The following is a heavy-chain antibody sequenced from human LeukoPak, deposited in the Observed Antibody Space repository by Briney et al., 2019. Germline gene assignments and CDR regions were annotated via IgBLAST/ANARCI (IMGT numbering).Heavy chain of an antibody. V-gene: IGHV1-8*02. CDR2: MNPNSGNA. CDR1: GYTFTSYD. Sequence: VKVSCKASGYTFTSYDINWVRQATGQGLEWMGWMNPNSGNAGYAQNFRGRVTMTRDTSISTVYMELSSLKSEDTAVYYCARKMRDSGSYPDWGPGTLVTVSS. D-gene: IGHD3-10*01. CDR3: ARKMRDSGSYPD. J-gene: IGHJ4*02.